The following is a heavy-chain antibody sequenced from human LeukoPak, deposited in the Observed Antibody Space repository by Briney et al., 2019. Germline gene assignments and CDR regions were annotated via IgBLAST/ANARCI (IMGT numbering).Heavy chain of an antibody. Sequence: PGGSLRLSCAASGFTFSSYGMHWVRQAPGKGLGWVAFIRYDGSNKYYADSVKGRFTISRDNSKNTLYLQMNSLRAEDTAVYYCAKDRLFGAAADYWGQGTLVTVSS. D-gene: IGHD6-13*01. CDR2: IRYDGSNK. CDR3: AKDRLFGAAADY. CDR1: GFTFSSYG. J-gene: IGHJ4*02. V-gene: IGHV3-30*02.